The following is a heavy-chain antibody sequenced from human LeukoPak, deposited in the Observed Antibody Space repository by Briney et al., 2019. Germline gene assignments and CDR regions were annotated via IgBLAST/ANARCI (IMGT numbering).Heavy chain of an antibody. Sequence: SETLSLTCTVSVGSISSSSYYWRWIRQPPGKGLECIGRFYYSESTYYNPAVKSQHPITVDTDKNQSSQKLRSVTAEDTTVYYWERASDVTDGAFDSWGQGTMVTVSS. CDR2: FYYSEST. CDR1: VGSISSSSYY. V-gene: IGHV4-39*07. CDR3: ERASDVTDGAFDS. J-gene: IGHJ3*02.